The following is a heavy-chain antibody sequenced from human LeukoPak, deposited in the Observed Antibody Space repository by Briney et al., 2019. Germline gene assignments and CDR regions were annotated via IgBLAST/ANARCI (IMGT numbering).Heavy chain of an antibody. V-gene: IGHV3-21*05. CDR3: AREGASGSYADF. J-gene: IGHJ4*02. CDR2: IRSGSSDI. D-gene: IGHD1-26*01. Sequence: GGSLRLSCAASGFTFSDYNMNWVRQAPGKGLERVSFIRSGSSDIYYADSVTGRFTISRDNARNSLFLQMNSLRVEDTAVYYCAREGASGSYADFWGQGTLVTVSP. CDR1: GFTFSDYN.